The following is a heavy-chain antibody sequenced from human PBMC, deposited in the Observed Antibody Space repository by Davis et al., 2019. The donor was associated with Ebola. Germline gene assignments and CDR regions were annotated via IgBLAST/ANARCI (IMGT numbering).Heavy chain of an antibody. D-gene: IGHD3-10*01. Sequence: PSETLSLTCAVSGGSISSGGYSWSWIRQPPGKGLEWIGYIYYSGSTNYNPSLKSRITISADTSKNQFSLKLSSVTAADTAVYYCARGHGSGRDRDWGQGILVTVSS. J-gene: IGHJ4*02. CDR2: IYYSGST. CDR1: GGSISSGGYS. CDR3: ARGHGSGRDRD. V-gene: IGHV4-61*08.